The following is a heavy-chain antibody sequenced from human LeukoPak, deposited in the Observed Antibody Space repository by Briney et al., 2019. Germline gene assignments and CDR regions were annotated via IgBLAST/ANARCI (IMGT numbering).Heavy chain of an antibody. D-gene: IGHD2-2*01. V-gene: IGHV5-51*01. J-gene: IGHJ4*02. Sequence: GESLNLSCQGSGYSFQNLWIGWVRQMPGKGLEWMGVNYSDEADTRYSPSLQGQVTVSADKSVSTAYLQWSSLKASDTAMYYCAIGGDSTTSCYRCFVYWGQGTLVTVSS. CDR3: AIGGDSTTSCYRCFVY. CDR1: GYSFQNLW. CDR2: NYSDEADT.